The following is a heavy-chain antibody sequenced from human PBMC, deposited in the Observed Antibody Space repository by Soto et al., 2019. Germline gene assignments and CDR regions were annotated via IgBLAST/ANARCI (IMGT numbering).Heavy chain of an antibody. CDR1: GGTFSSNA. D-gene: IGHD2-15*01. J-gene: IGHJ4*02. V-gene: IGHV1-69*13. CDR2: IIPIFGTA. Sequence: SVKVSCKASGGTFSSNAISWVRQAPGQGLEWMGGIIPIFGTANYAQKFQGRVTITADESTSTAYMELSSLRSEDTAVYYCASSVPPGYCSGGSCYLMGYFDYWGQGTLVTVSS. CDR3: ASSVPPGYCSGGSCYLMGYFDY.